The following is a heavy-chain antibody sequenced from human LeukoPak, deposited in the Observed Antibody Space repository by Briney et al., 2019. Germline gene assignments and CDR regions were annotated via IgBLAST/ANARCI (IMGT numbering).Heavy chain of an antibody. V-gene: IGHV1-46*01. J-gene: IGHJ5*02. CDR1: GYTFTRYY. CDR2: IDPSGGST. CDR3: ARRIGYGNYVSNWFDP. D-gene: IGHD4-11*01. Sequence: GASVKVSFRASGYTFTRYYMHWVRQAPGQGLEWMGIIDPSGGSTGYAQNFQGRLTMTRDTSTSTVYMELSSLRSEDTAVYYCARRIGYGNYVSNWFDPWGQGTLVTVSS.